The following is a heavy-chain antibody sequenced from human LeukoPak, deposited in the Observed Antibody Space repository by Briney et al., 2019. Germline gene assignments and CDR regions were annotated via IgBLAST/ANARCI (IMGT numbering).Heavy chain of an antibody. CDR1: GFTFSSNG. CDR3: AKDYATRWALDY. CDR2: ISYDGVNK. D-gene: IGHD2-2*01. V-gene: IGHV3-30*18. J-gene: IGHJ4*02. Sequence: GGSLRLSCEASGFTFSSNGVHRVRQAPGKGLEWVALISYDGVNKFYADSVRGRFIISRDNSKNALYLQMNSLRVEDTAVYYCAKDYATRWALDYWGPGTLVTVSS.